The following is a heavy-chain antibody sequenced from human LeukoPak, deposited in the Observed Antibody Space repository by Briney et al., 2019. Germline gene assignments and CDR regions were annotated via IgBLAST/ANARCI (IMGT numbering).Heavy chain of an antibody. V-gene: IGHV4-31*01. CDR1: GGSISSGGYY. D-gene: IGHD6-19*01. CDR2: IYYSGST. Sequence: SETLTLTCTVSGGSISSGGYYWSWIRQHPGKGLEWIGYIYYSGSTYYNPSLKSQVTISVDTSKNQFSLKLSSVTAADTAVYYCARGRIAVVGTGAEYFQHWGQGTLVTVSS. CDR3: ARGRIAVVGTGAEYFQH. J-gene: IGHJ1*01.